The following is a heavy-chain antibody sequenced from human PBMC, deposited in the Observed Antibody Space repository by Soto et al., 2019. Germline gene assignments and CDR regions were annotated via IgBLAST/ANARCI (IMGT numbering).Heavy chain of an antibody. V-gene: IGHV3-66*01. CDR2: IYSGGTT. J-gene: IGHJ3*01. Sequence: ELQLVESGGGLVQPGGSLRLSCAASGFSVSINYVNWVRQAPGKGLEWVSVIYSGGTTHYADSVKGRFTISRDTSKKTLYLQMNSLRVEDTAVYYCAGDSTDGDFVDAFAVWGHGTMVTVSS. CDR1: GFSVSINY. CDR3: AGDSTDGDFVDAFAV. D-gene: IGHD4-17*01.